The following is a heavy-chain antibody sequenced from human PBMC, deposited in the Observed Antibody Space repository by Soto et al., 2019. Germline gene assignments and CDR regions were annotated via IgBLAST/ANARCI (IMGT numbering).Heavy chain of an antibody. CDR2: TYYRSKWYN. CDR1: GDSVSSNSAA. V-gene: IGHV6-1*01. Sequence: SQTLSLTCAISGDSVSSNSAAWNWIRQSPSRGLEWLGRTYYRSKWYNDYAVSVKSRITINPDTSKNQFSLQLNSVTPEDTAVYYCARGGTTEDCSGGSCYSAQVGWFDPWGQGTLVTVSS. J-gene: IGHJ5*02. CDR3: ARGGTTEDCSGGSCYSAQVGWFDP. D-gene: IGHD2-15*01.